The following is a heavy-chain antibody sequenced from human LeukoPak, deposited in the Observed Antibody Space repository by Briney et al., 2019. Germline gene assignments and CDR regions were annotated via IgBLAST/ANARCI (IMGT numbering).Heavy chain of an antibody. V-gene: IGHV3-23*03. CDR2: IYQNPRTT. CDR3: AKDQTDDVVFDIDS. D-gene: IGHD3-9*01. Sequence: PGGSLRLSCVASGFSFSAYSMNWVRQTPRKTLEWVSIIYQNPRTTYYADSVKGRFTMSRDNSKNTVYLQMDSLRVEDTAVYYCAKDQTDDVVFDIDSWGQGTLVTVSS. CDR1: GFSFSAYS. J-gene: IGHJ4*02.